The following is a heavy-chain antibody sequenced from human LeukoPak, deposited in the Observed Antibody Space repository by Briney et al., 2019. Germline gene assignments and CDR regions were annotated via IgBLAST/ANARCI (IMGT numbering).Heavy chain of an antibody. V-gene: IGHV3-33*06. Sequence: GRSLRLSCAASGFTFSSYGMHRIRQAPGKGLEWVAVIWYLGSNKYYADSVKGRFTISRDNSKNMLYLQMNSLRAEDTAVYYCAKERFMRRAAARVGPFDYWGQGTLVMVAS. D-gene: IGHD2-2*01. CDR1: GFTFSSYG. CDR3: AKERFMRRAAARVGPFDY. CDR2: IWYLGSNK. J-gene: IGHJ4*02.